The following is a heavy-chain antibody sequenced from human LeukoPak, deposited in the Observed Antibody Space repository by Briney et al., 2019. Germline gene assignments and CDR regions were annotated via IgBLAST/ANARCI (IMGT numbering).Heavy chain of an antibody. CDR2: IKQDGSEK. Sequence: GGSLRLSCAASGFTFSNYWMTWVRQAPGKGLEWVGNIKQDGSEKYYVDSVKGRFTISRDNAKNSLYLQMNSLRAEDTAVYYCAREAPSTIDDSSGYYRYSYSSFYMDVWGKGTTVTISS. J-gene: IGHJ6*03. CDR1: GFTFSNYW. CDR3: AREAPSTIDDSSGYYRYSYSSFYMDV. D-gene: IGHD3-22*01. V-gene: IGHV3-7*01.